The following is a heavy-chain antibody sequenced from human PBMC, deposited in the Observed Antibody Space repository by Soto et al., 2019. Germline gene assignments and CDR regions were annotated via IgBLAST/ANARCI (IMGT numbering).Heavy chain of an antibody. J-gene: IGHJ6*04. CDR2: IWYDGSNK. V-gene: IGHV3-33*01. CDR1: GFTFSSYG. CDR3: AREAPGGHYYGRDV. D-gene: IGHD6-25*01. Sequence: QVQLVESGGGVVQPGRSLRLSCAASGFTFSSYGMHWVRQAPGKGLEWVAVIWYDGSNKYYADSVKGRFTISRDNSKNTLYRQMNSLSAEDTAVYYCAREAPGGHYYGRDVWGKGPTVPVSS.